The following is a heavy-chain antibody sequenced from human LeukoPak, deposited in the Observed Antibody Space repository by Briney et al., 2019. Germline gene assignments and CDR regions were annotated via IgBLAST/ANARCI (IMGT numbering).Heavy chain of an antibody. CDR3: ARLALGYYDSSGYYYEKGYNWFDP. CDR1: GGSISIYY. D-gene: IGHD3-22*01. J-gene: IGHJ5*02. V-gene: IGHV4-59*08. Sequence: SETLSLTCTVSGGSISIYYWSWIRHPPGKGLERIGHIYYSGSTNYNPSLKSRVTISVDTSKNQFSLKLSSVTAADTAVYYCARLALGYYDSSGYYYEKGYNWFDPWGQGTLVTVSS. CDR2: IYYSGST.